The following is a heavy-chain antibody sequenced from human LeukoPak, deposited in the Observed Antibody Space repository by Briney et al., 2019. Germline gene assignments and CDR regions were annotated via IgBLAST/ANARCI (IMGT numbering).Heavy chain of an antibody. Sequence: SETLSLTCTVSGGSISSYYWSWIRQPPGKGLEWIGYIYYSGSTNYNPSLKSRVTISVDTSKNQFSLKLSSVTAADTAVYYCAKGEGGGIAAALDYWGQGTLVTVSS. CDR2: IYYSGST. V-gene: IGHV4-59*01. CDR1: GGSISSYY. J-gene: IGHJ4*02. CDR3: AKGEGGGIAAALDY. D-gene: IGHD6-13*01.